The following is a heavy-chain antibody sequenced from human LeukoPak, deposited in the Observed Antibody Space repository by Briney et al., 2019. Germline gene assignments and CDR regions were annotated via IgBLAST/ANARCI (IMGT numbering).Heavy chain of an antibody. CDR3: ARHSIAVVPANAVPQPDDAFDI. V-gene: IGHV4-39*01. J-gene: IGHJ3*02. CDR1: GGSISSSSYY. D-gene: IGHD2-2*01. Sequence: KPSETLSLTCTVSGGSISSSSYYWGWIRQPPGKGLEWIGSIYYSGSTYYNPSLKSRVTISVDTSKNQFSLKLSSVTAADTAVYYCARHSIAVVPANAVPQPDDAFDIWGQGTMVTVSS. CDR2: IYYSGST.